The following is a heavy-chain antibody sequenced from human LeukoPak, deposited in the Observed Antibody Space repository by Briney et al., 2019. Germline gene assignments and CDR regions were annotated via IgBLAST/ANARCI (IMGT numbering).Heavy chain of an antibody. CDR3: AREPAWGAIDY. CDR1: GFSIRSSW. Sequence: GGSLRLSCAVSGFSIRSSWMSWVRQTPGKGLEWVADMNEDGSVTWYADSVKGRFTVSRDNAKNSVVLQMSSLRAEDTAVYYCAREPAWGAIDYWGQGTLVTVSS. CDR2: MNEDGSVT. D-gene: IGHD7-27*01. J-gene: IGHJ4*02. V-gene: IGHV3-7*01.